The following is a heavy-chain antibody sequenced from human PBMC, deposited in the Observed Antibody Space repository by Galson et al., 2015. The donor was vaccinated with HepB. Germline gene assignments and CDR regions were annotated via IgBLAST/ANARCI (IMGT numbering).Heavy chain of an antibody. CDR1: GYTSTTYH. CDR2: IDPSGNRA. Sequence: SVKVSCKASGYTSTTYHIYWVRQAPGQGPECMGMIDPSGNRATYAQKLQGRVTMTRDTTTSTVYMELSSLRSEDTAVYYCARNVRSGYDYWGQGTLVTVSS. V-gene: IGHV1-46*04. D-gene: IGHD5-12*01. CDR3: ARNVRSGYDY. J-gene: IGHJ4*02.